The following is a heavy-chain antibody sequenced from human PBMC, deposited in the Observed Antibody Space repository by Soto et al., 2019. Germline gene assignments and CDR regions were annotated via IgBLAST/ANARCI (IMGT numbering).Heavy chain of an antibody. J-gene: IGHJ3*02. Sequence: GASVKVSCKASGGMFSXYTISWVRQAPGHGVEWMGRIIPILVIANYAQKFQGRVTITADKSTSTAYMELSSLRSEDTAVYYCSSSPLYCSGGSCYSGAFDIWGQGTMVTVSS. V-gene: IGHV1-69*02. CDR2: IIPILVIA. D-gene: IGHD2-15*01. CDR1: GGMFSXYT. CDR3: SSSPLYCSGGSCYSGAFDI.